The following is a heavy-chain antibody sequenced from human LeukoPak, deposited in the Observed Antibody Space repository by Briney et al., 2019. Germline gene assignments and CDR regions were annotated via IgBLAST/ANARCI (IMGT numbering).Heavy chain of an antibody. CDR2: IYYSGST. D-gene: IGHD3-10*01. V-gene: IGHV4-30-4*01. Sequence: SETLSPTCTVSGGSISSGDYYWSWIRQPPGKGLEWIGYIYYSGSTYYNPSLKSRVTISVDTSKNQFSLKLSSVTAADTAVYYCARAEYGSGSYSDYWGQGTLVTVSS. CDR1: GGSISSGDYY. J-gene: IGHJ4*02. CDR3: ARAEYGSGSYSDY.